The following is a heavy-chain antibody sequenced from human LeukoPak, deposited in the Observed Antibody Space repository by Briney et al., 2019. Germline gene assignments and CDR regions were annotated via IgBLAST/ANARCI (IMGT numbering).Heavy chain of an antibody. J-gene: IGHJ4*02. V-gene: IGHV4-30-4*01. CDR3: ARKRYDDPYFFDY. CDR2: IYYSGTT. CDR1: GGSISGGDYY. Sequence: SETLSLTCTVSGGSISGGDYYWSFIRQPPGKGLEWIGYIYYSGTTYYNPSLKSRVTISVDTSKNQFSLKLNSVTAADTAVYYCARKRYDDPYFFDYWGQGTLVTVSS. D-gene: IGHD3-22*01.